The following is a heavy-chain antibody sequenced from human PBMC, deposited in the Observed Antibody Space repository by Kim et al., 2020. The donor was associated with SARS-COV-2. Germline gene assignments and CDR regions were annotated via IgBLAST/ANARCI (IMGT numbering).Heavy chain of an antibody. CDR1: GFTFSSYW. Sequence: GGSLRLSCAASGFTFSSYWMSWVRQAPGKGLEWVANIKQDGSEKYYVDSVKGRFTISRDNAKNSLYLQMNSLRAEDTAVYYCAREGRGVSAVKWLVRNYGMDVWGQGTTVTVSS. D-gene: IGHD6-19*01. V-gene: IGHV3-7*01. CDR2: IKQDGSEK. J-gene: IGHJ6*02. CDR3: AREGRGVSAVKWLVRNYGMDV.